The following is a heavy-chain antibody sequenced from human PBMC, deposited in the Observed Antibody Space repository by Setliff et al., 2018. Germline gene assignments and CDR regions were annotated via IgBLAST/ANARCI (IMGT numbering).Heavy chain of an antibody. Sequence: SETLSLTCTVSGDSISSGSYYWTWIRQPAGKGLEWIGHFHTGGSTNYNRSLRSRVTMSVDTSKNQFSLKLTSVSAADTAVYYCARWGENSGRPDWRAFDIWGQGTMVTVSS. D-gene: IGHD1-26*01. J-gene: IGHJ3*02. V-gene: IGHV4-61*09. CDR3: ARWGENSGRPDWRAFDI. CDR1: GDSISSGSYY. CDR2: FHTGGST.